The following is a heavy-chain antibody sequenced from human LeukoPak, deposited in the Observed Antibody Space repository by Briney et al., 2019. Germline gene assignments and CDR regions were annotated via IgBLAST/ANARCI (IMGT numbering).Heavy chain of an antibody. J-gene: IGHJ3*02. D-gene: IGHD5-24*01. CDR3: AKDGGDGYTGDAFDI. V-gene: IGHV3-23*01. Sequence: GGSLRLSCAASGFTFRTYAMSWVRQAPGMGLEWVSGISASGGSTFYADSVKGRFTISGDTSKNMVYLQMNSLRAEDTAIYYCAKDGGDGYTGDAFDIWGQGTMVTVSS. CDR1: GFTFRTYA. CDR2: ISASGGST.